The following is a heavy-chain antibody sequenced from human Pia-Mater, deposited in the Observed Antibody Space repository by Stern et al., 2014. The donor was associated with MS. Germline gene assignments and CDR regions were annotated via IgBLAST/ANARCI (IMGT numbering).Heavy chain of an antibody. V-gene: IGHV3-48*02. CDR3: ATPAPAHY. Sequence: EVQLVESGGGLVQPGGSLRISCKASGFTFSPFCLNWARQAPGKGLEWVAYSSGNGTTTYYSDSVKGRFTNARDNANNSLYLQMNGLRDEDTAVYYCATPAPAHYWGQGTLVTVSS. CDR2: SSGNGTTT. CDR1: GFTFSPFC. J-gene: IGHJ4*02. D-gene: IGHD2-15*01.